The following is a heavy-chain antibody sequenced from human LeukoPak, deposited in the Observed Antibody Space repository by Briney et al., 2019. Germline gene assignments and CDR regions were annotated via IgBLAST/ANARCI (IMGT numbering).Heavy chain of an antibody. CDR2: IYYSGST. Sequence: SETLSLTYTVSGGSISSYYWSWIRQPPGKGLEWIGYIYYSGSTNYNPSLKSRVTISVDTSKNQFSLKLSSVTAADTAVYYCARTYSSSWYPFDYWGQGTLVTVSS. J-gene: IGHJ4*02. CDR1: GGSISSYY. D-gene: IGHD6-13*01. V-gene: IGHV4-59*08. CDR3: ARTYSSSWYPFDY.